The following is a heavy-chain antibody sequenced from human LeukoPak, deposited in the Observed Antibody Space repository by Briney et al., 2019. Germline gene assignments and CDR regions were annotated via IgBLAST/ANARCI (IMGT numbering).Heavy chain of an antibody. CDR1: GYSFTSYW. V-gene: IGHV5-51*01. CDR2: IYPGESDT. D-gene: IGHD6-6*01. CDR3: ARHRYVGSSFDP. J-gene: IGHJ5*02. Sequence: GEXXKISFKGSGYSFTSYWIGWVRPRPGKGLEWMGIIYPGESDTRYSPSFQGQVTISADKSISTAYLQWSSLKASDTAMYYCARHRYVGSSFDPWGQGTLVTVSS.